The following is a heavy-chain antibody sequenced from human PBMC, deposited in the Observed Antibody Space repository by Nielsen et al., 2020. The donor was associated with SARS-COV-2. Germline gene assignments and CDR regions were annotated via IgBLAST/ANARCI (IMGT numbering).Heavy chain of an antibody. CDR1: GYSFSSYA. J-gene: IGHJ4*02. V-gene: IGHV7-4-1*02. D-gene: IGHD5-24*01. Sequence: ASVKVSCKASGYSFSSYAVHWVRQAPGRGLEWMGWINTNTGNPTYAQGLTGRFVFSLDTSVSTAYLQISGLKAEDTAVYYCARDRGDGYNSGVDYWGQGTLVTVSS. CDR2: INTNTGNP. CDR3: ARDRGDGYNSGVDY.